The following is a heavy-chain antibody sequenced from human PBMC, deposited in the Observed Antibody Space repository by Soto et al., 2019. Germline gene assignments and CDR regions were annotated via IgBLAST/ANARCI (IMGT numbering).Heavy chain of an antibody. Sequence: GGSLRLSCAASGFTFSSYAMSWVRQAPGKGLEWVSAISSSGSYTYYADSVKGRFTISRDNAKNSLYLQMNSLRDEDTAVYYCAGVLRYFAWLSRPDDYWGQGTLVTVSS. CDR2: ISSSGSYT. D-gene: IGHD3-9*01. V-gene: IGHV3-21*01. CDR3: AGVLRYFAWLSRPDDY. CDR1: GFTFSSYA. J-gene: IGHJ4*02.